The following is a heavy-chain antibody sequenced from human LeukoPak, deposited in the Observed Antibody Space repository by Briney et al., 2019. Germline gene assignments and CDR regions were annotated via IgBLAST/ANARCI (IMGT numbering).Heavy chain of an antibody. J-gene: IGHJ4*02. Sequence: SVKVSCKASGFTFTSSAVQWVRQARGQRLEWIGWIVVGSGNTNYAQKFQERVTITRDMSTSTAYMELSSLRSEDTAVYYCAAVPWFGEFRIDYWGQGTLVTVSS. CDR1: GFTFTSSA. CDR2: IVVGSGNT. D-gene: IGHD3-10*01. V-gene: IGHV1-58*01. CDR3: AAVPWFGEFRIDY.